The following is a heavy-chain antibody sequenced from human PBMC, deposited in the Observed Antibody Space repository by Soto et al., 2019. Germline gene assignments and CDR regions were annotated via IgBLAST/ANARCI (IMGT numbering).Heavy chain of an antibody. CDR1: GYTLTELS. Sequence: ASVKVSCKVSGYTLTELSMHWVRQAPGKGLEWMGGFDPEDGETIYAQKFQGRVTMTEDTSTDTAYMELSSLRSEDTAVYYCATAVYYDCLSGPLDYYYGVDVWGQGTTVTVSS. CDR3: ATAVYYDCLSGPLDYYYGVDV. V-gene: IGHV1-24*01. CDR2: FDPEDGET. J-gene: IGHJ6*02. D-gene: IGHD3-3*01.